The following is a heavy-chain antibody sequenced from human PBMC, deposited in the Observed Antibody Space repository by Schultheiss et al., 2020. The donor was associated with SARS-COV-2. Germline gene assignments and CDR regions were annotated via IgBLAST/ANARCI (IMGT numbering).Heavy chain of an antibody. CDR1: GGSFSSYF. D-gene: IGHD2-21*02. Sequence: SETLSLTCAVYGGSFSSYFWSWIRQPPGKGLEWIGYIYNSGTTSYNPSLQSRVTISVDTSKNRISLRLTSVTAADTAFYFCARSDWELLSFDPWGQGTLVTVSS. V-gene: IGHV4-4*09. CDR2: IYNSGTT. J-gene: IGHJ5*02. CDR3: ARSDWELLSFDP.